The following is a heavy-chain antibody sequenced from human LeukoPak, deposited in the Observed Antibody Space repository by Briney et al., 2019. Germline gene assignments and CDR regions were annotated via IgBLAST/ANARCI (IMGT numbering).Heavy chain of an antibody. J-gene: IGHJ4*02. D-gene: IGHD3-10*01. CDR3: ARAKPKNMVRGLIMRRESRYYFDY. V-gene: IGHV3-48*01. Sequence: PAGSLRLSCAASGFTLSNYNMNWVRQAPGKGLEWVSYISTSRITKYYPDSVKGRFTISRDNARNSLYLQMNSLRAEDTAVYYCARAKPKNMVRGLIMRRESRYYFDYWGQGTLVTVSS. CDR1: GFTLSNYN. CDR2: ISTSRITK.